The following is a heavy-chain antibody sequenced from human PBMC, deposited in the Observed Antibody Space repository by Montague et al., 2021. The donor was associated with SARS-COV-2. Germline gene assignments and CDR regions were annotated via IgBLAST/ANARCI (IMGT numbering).Heavy chain of an antibody. Sequence: ETLSLTCTVSGGSITNNIDYWAWIRQPPGKGLEWIGSIYYTGNTYYNPSLKSRVTISVVTSKNHFTLKLSSVTAAETAVYYCARLKRYFDSSGSPSAFDFWGQGTKVTVPS. J-gene: IGHJ3*01. CDR2: IYYTGNT. V-gene: IGHV4-39*02. D-gene: IGHD3-22*01. CDR3: ARLKRYFDSSGSPSAFDF. CDR1: GGSITNNIDY.